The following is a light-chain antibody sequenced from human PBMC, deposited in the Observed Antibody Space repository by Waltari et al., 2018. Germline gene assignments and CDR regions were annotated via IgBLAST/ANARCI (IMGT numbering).Light chain of an antibody. CDR2: DVS. V-gene: IGLV2-14*03. CDR3: SSYSTSITPYV. J-gene: IGLJ1*01. Sequence: QSALTQPASVAGSPGQSINISCTGSSSDLGDYNHVSWYQQHPGKAPKLMIYDVSSRPSGVSNRFFGSKSGTTASLTVSGLQAEDEAVYFCSSYSTSITPYVFGAGTKVTVL. CDR1: SSDLGDYNH.